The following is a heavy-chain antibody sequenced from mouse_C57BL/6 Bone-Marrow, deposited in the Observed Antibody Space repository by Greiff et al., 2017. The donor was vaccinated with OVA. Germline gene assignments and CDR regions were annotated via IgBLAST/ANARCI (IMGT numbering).Heavy chain of an antibody. V-gene: IGHV5-6*01. D-gene: IGHD2-5*01. J-gene: IGHJ2*01. CDR1: GFTFSSYG. CDR3: ARQGAYSNYPYYFDY. CDR2: ISSGGSYT. Sequence: EVQRVESGGDLVKPGGSLKLSCAASGFTFSSYGMSWVRQTPDKRLEWVATISSGGSYTYYPDSVKGRFTISRDNAKNTLYLQMSSLKSEDTAMYYCARQGAYSNYPYYFDYWGQGTTLTVSS.